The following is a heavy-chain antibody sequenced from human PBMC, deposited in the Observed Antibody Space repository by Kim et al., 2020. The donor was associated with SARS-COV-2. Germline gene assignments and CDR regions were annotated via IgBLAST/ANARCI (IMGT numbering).Heavy chain of an antibody. J-gene: IGHJ6*02. Sequence: ASVKVSCKVSGYTLTELSMHWVRQAPGKGLEWMGGFDPEDGETIYAQKFQGRVTMTEDTSTDTAYMELSSLRSEDTAVYYCATDSSSWYDGEGHYYYGMDVWGQGTTVTVSS. V-gene: IGHV1-24*01. CDR2: FDPEDGET. D-gene: IGHD6-13*01. CDR3: ATDSSSWYDGEGHYYYGMDV. CDR1: GYTLTELS.